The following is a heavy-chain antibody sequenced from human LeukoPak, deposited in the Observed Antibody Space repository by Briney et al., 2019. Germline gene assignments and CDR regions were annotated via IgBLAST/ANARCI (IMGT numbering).Heavy chain of an antibody. Sequence: GRSLRLSCAASGFTFSSYAMHWVRQAPGKGLEWVAVISYDGSNKYYADSVKGRFTISRDNSKNTLYLQMNSLRAEDTAVYYCAKSGRATGGWFDPWGQGTLVTVSS. CDR3: AKSGRATGGWFDP. V-gene: IGHV3-30*07. CDR2: ISYDGSNK. CDR1: GFTFSSYA. J-gene: IGHJ5*02. D-gene: IGHD5-12*01.